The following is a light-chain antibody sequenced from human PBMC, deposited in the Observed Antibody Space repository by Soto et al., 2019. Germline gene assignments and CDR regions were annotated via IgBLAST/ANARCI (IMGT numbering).Light chain of an antibody. CDR1: QGVTSTY. CDR3: HQYGSSSPTT. J-gene: IGKJ5*01. CDR2: CAS. V-gene: IGKV3-20*01. Sequence: EIVLTQSPGTLSLSPGERATLSCRASQGVTSTYLAWYQQRPGQAPRLLIYCASNRATGIPDRFSGGGSATDFTPTISTLEPEDVVLYYCHQYGSSSPTTFGQGTRLEIE.